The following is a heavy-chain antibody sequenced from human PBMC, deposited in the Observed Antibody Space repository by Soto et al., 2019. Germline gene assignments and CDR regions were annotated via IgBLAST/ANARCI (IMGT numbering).Heavy chain of an antibody. Sequence: ASVKVSCKASGYTFTSYDINWVRQATGQGXEWMGWMNPNSGNTGYAQKFQGRVTMTRNTSISTAYMELSSLRSEDTAVYYCARGVVEAAAGTYYYYGMDVWGQGTTVTVSS. CDR1: GYTFTSYD. CDR3: ARGVVEAAAGTYYYYGMDV. V-gene: IGHV1-8*01. J-gene: IGHJ6*02. D-gene: IGHD6-13*01. CDR2: MNPNSGNT.